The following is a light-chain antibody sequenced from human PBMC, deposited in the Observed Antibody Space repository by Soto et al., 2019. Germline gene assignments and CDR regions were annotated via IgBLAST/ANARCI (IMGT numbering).Light chain of an antibody. V-gene: IGLV2-14*01. Sequence: QSALTQPASVSGSPGQSITISCTGTSSDVGGYDYVSWYQQHPGKAPKLMIYDVSIRPSGVSNRFSGSKSGNTASLTISGLQAEDEADYYCRSYRSSTTRCVFGGGTKVTVL. CDR1: SSDVGGYDY. J-gene: IGLJ3*02. CDR2: DVS. CDR3: RSYRSSTTRCV.